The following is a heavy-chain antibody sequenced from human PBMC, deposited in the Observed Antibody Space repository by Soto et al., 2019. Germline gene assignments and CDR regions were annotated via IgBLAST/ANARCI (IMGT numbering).Heavy chain of an antibody. CDR2: ISSSSSYI. J-gene: IGHJ4*02. D-gene: IGHD5-18*01. CDR1: GFTFSGYS. V-gene: IGHV3-21*01. CDR3: ARDQPGYSYGYGLGY. Sequence: EVKLVESGGGLVKPGGSLRLSCAASGFTFSGYSMNWVRQAPGKGLEWVSSISSSSSYIYYADSVKGRFSISRDNAKNSLYLQMNSLRAEDTAVYYCARDQPGYSYGYGLGYWGQGTLVTVSP.